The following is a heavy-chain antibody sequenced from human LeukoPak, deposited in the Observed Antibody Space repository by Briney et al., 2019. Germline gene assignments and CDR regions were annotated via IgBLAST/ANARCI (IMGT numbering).Heavy chain of an antibody. CDR3: ARAPPYYYDSSGPEPYYYYYMDV. CDR2: IYPGDSDT. CDR1: GYSFTSYW. J-gene: IGHJ6*03. Sequence: GESLKISCKGSGYSFTSYWIGWVRQMPGKGLEWMGIIYPGDSDTRYSPSFQGQVTISDDKSISTAYLQWSSLKASDTAMYYCARAPPYYYDSSGPEPYYYYYMDVWGKGTTVTVSS. V-gene: IGHV5-51*01. D-gene: IGHD3-22*01.